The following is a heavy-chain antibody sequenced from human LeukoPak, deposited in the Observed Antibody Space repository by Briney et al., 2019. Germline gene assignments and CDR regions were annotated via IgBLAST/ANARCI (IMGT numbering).Heavy chain of an antibody. CDR1: GFTFSSYG. D-gene: IGHD4-11*01. Sequence: GRSLGLPCAASGFTFSSYGMHWVRQAPGKGLEWVAVIWYDGSNKNYADSVKGRFTISRDNSKNTLYLQMNSLRAEDTAVYYCARVADYSNSAHADYWGQGTLVTVSS. CDR2: IWYDGSNK. J-gene: IGHJ4*02. CDR3: ARVADYSNSAHADY. V-gene: IGHV3-33*01.